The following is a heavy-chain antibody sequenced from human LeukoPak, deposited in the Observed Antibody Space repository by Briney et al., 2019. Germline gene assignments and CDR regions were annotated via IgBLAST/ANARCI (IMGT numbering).Heavy chain of an antibody. Sequence: PSETLSLTCTVSGGSINSGSYYWSWIRQPAGKGLEWIGRIYTSGSTHYNPTLKSRGTISVDTSKNQFSLKLSSVTAADTAVYYCAREGTYCSGGSCYSRYSYYMDVWVKGSTVTISS. D-gene: IGHD2-15*01. CDR3: AREGTYCSGGSCYSRYSYYMDV. V-gene: IGHV4-61*02. CDR2: IYTSGST. J-gene: IGHJ6*03. CDR1: GGSINSGSYY.